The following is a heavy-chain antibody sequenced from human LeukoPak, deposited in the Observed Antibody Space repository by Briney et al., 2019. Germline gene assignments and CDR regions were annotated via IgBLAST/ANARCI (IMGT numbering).Heavy chain of an antibody. CDR2: ISYDAESN. D-gene: IGHD4-17*01. CDR1: GFTFSSYG. J-gene: IGHJ4*02. Sequence: GGSLRLSCVTSGFTFSSYGMHWVRQVPGKGLEWVAVISYDAESNYHVDSVKGRFTISRDNSKNTLYLQMNSLRAEDTAVYYCARGGTTVTPDYWGQGTLVTVSS. CDR3: ARGGTTVTPDY. V-gene: IGHV3-30*03.